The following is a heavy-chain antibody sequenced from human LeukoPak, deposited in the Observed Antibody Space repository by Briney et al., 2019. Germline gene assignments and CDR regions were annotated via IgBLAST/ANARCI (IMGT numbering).Heavy chain of an antibody. CDR2: INHSGST. V-gene: IGHV4-34*01. CDR1: GGSFSGYY. CDR3: ARGNLYYDFWSGYYTGYFDY. D-gene: IGHD3-3*01. Sequence: SETLSLACAVYGGSFSGYYWSWIRPPPGNGLEWIGEINHSGSTNYNPSLKSRVTISVDTSKNQFSLKLSSVTAADTAVYYCARGNLYYDFWSGYYTGYFDYWGQGTLVTVPS. J-gene: IGHJ4*02.